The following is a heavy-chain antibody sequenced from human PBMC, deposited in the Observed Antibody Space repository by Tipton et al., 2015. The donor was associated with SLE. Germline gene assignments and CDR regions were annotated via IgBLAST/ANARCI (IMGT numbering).Heavy chain of an antibody. J-gene: IGHJ5*02. Sequence: QLVQSGAEVKKPGASVKVSCKASGYTFTSSGISWVRQAPGQGLEWMGWISAYNGNTHYAQKFQGRVTMTTDTSTNTAYMQLRSLRSDDTAVYFCARPSLPWLDGWFDPWGQGTLVSVSS. CDR1: GYTFTSSG. CDR3: ARPSLPWLDGWFDP. D-gene: IGHD3-9*01. CDR2: ISAYNGNT. V-gene: IGHV1-18*01.